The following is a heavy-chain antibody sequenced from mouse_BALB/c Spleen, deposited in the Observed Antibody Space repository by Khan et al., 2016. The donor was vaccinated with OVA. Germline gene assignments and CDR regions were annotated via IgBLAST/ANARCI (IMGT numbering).Heavy chain of an antibody. CDR2: ISTYLGNT. V-gene: IGHV1S137*01. Sequence: QVQLQQPGPELVRPGVSVKISCKGSGYTFTDYAMHWVKQSHAKSLEWIGLISTYLGNTNYNQKFKGKATMTVDKSSRPAYLELSSLTSEDTAIYYGAKPAYDVCSDCWGQGTTFPVSS. J-gene: IGHJ2*01. D-gene: IGHD2-3*01. CDR3: AKPAYDVCSDC. CDR1: GYTFTDYA.